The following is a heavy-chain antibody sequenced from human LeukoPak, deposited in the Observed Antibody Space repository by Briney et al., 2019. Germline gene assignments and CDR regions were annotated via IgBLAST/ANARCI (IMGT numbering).Heavy chain of an antibody. CDR2: ISNDGTNE. CDR1: RFPFSTYA. D-gene: IGHD3-22*01. J-gene: IGHJ4*02. CDR3: AKPTAANGYDSSGYY. V-gene: IGHV3-30-3*02. Sequence: PGRSLRLSCAASRFPFSTYAMHWVRQAPGKGLEWVAGISNDGTNEDHADSVKGRFTISRDNSKNNLYLQMNTLRAEDTAVYYCAKPTAANGYDSSGYYWGQGTLVTVSS.